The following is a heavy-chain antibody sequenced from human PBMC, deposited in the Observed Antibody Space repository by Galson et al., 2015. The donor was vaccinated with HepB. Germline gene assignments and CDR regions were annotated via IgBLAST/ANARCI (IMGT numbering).Heavy chain of an antibody. J-gene: IGHJ3*02. CDR1: GFTFSSYA. D-gene: IGHD4-11*01. CDR3: AKPQRLGYSNYVADAFDI. CDR2: ISGSGGST. Sequence: SLRLSCAASGFTFSSYAMSWVRQAPGKGLEWVSAISGSGGSTYYADSVKGRFTISRDNSKNTLYLQMNSLRAEDTAVYYCAKPQRLGYSNYVADAFDIWGQGTMVTVSS. V-gene: IGHV3-23*01.